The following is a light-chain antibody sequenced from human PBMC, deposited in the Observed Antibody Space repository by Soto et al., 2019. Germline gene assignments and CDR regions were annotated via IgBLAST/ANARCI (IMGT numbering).Light chain of an antibody. J-gene: IGKJ2*01. CDR2: DAS. V-gene: IGKV1-5*01. CDR3: QQYNSYGYT. Sequence: DIPMTKSPSTLSASVGDRVTITCRASQSISSWLAWYQQKPGKAPKLLIYDASSLESGVPSRFSGSGSGTEFTLTSSSLQPDDFATYYCQQYNSYGYTFGQGTKLEIK. CDR1: QSISSW.